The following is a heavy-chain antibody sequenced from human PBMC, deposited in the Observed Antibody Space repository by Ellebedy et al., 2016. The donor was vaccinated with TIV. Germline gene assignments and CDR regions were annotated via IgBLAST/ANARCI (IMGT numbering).Heavy chain of an antibody. J-gene: IGHJ4*02. CDR2: IRSSTSYR. Sequence: GGSLRLSXVASGFTLSDYAMTWLRQAPGKGLEWVSSIRSSTSYRYYADSVEGRFTLSRDSAKNSLYLQMNSLRADDTAVYYCARDRKAERGVTFDSWGQGTLVIVSS. V-gene: IGHV3-21*01. CDR1: GFTLSDYA. D-gene: IGHD3-10*01. CDR3: ARDRKAERGVTFDS.